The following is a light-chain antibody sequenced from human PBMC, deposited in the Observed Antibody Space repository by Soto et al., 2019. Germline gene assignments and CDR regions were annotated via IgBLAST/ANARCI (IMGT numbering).Light chain of an antibody. CDR1: NSDVGDYNY. V-gene: IGLV2-14*01. Sequence: QSALTQPASMSGSPGQSITISCTGPNSDVGDYNYVSWYQQHPGKAPKLIIYEVSYRPSGVSNRFSGSKSGNTASLTISGLQAEDEADYYCGSYTTSTTLCVFGTGTKVTVL. J-gene: IGLJ1*01. CDR2: EVS. CDR3: GSYTTSTTLCV.